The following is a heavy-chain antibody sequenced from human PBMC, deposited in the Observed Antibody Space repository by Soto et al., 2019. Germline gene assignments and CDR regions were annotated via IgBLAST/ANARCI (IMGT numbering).Heavy chain of an antibody. Sequence: HPGGSLRLSCAASGFTFSSYAMSWVRQAPGKGLEWVSAISGSGGSTYYADSVKGRFTISRDNSKNTLYLQMNSLRAEDTAVYYCANGYSSSARWRVYWGQGTLVTVSS. V-gene: IGHV3-23*01. CDR2: ISGSGGST. J-gene: IGHJ4*02. CDR3: ANGYSSSARWRVY. CDR1: GFTFSSYA. D-gene: IGHD6-13*01.